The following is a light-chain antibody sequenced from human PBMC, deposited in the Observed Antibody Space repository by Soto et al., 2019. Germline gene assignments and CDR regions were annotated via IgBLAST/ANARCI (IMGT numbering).Light chain of an antibody. CDR1: SSDVGDYNY. CDR3: CSYAGSHTWV. CDR2: DVS. J-gene: IGLJ3*02. V-gene: IGLV2-11*01. Sequence: QSALTQPRSVSGSPGQSVTISCTGTSSDVGDYNYVSWYQQHPGKAPKLIIYDVSHRPSGVPDRFPGSKSGNTASLTISGLQAEDEADYYCCSYAGSHTWVFGGGTKLTVL.